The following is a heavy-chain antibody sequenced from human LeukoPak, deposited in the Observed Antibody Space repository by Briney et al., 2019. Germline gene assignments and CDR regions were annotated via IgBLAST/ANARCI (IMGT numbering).Heavy chain of an antibody. D-gene: IGHD3-10*01. CDR1: GFTFRSYG. V-gene: IGHV3-30*18. J-gene: IGHJ6*02. CDR2: ISYDGSNK. Sequence: PGGSLRLSCAASGFTFRSYGMHWVRQAPGKGLEWVAVISYDGSNKYYADSVKGRFTISRDNSKNTLYLQMNSLRAEDTAVYYCAKDRVRFDYYYGMDVWGQGTTVTVSS. CDR3: AKDRVRFDYYYGMDV.